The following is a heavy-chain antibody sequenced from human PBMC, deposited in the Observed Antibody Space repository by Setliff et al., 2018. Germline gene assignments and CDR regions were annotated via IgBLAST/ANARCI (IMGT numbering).Heavy chain of an antibody. CDR2: ISWNSGSI. Sequence: GGSLRLSCAASDFIFNNAWMNWVRQAPGKGLEWVSGISWNSGSIGYADSVKGRFTISRDNAKNSLYLQMNSLRAEDTALYYCAKDRSAVTDVFDIWGQGTMVTVSS. V-gene: IGHV3-9*01. CDR1: DFIFNNAW. D-gene: IGHD4-17*01. J-gene: IGHJ3*02. CDR3: AKDRSAVTDVFDI.